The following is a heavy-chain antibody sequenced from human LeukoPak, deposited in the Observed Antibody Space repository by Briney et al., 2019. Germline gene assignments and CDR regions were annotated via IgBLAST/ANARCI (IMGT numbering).Heavy chain of an antibody. Sequence: ASVKVSCKASGYTFTGYYMHWVRQAPGQGLEWMGWINPNSGGTNYAQKFQGRVTMTRDTSISTAYMGLSRLRSDDTAVYYCARIGSSWSALDYWGQGTLVTVSS. CDR3: ARIGSSWSALDY. CDR1: GYTFTGYY. D-gene: IGHD6-13*01. J-gene: IGHJ4*02. CDR2: INPNSGGT. V-gene: IGHV1-2*02.